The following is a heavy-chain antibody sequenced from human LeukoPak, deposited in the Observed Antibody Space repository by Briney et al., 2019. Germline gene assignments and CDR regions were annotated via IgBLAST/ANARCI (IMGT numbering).Heavy chain of an antibody. V-gene: IGHV4-34*01. Sequence: SETLSLTCAVYGGSFSGYYWSWIRQPPGKGLEWIGENNHSGSTNYNPSLKSRVTISVDTSKNQFSLKLSSVTAADTAVYYCASILWFGESPPNDAFDIWGQGTMVTVSS. CDR1: GGSFSGYY. CDR2: NNHSGST. J-gene: IGHJ3*02. D-gene: IGHD3-10*01. CDR3: ASILWFGESPPNDAFDI.